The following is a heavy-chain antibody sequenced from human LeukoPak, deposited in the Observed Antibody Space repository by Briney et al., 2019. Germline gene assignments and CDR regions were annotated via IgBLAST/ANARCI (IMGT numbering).Heavy chain of an antibody. V-gene: IGHV3-7*05. J-gene: IGHJ4*02. Sequence: GGSLRLSCAASGFTFSEYWMAWVRQAPGRGLEWVAHIKRDGSDKNYVDPVKDRFTISRDNAKNSVYLQMNSLRAEDTAAYYCARDGYLDYWGQGTLVTVSS. D-gene: IGHD5-18*01. CDR3: ARDGYLDY. CDR2: IKRDGSDK. CDR1: GFTFSEYW.